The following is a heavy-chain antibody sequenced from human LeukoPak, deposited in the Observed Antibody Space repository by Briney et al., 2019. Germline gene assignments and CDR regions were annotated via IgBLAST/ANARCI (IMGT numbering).Heavy chain of an antibody. CDR1: GYTFTSYA. CDR2: INTNTGNP. CDR3: ARDQSSSWSHYYYMDV. V-gene: IGHV7-4-1*02. D-gene: IGHD6-13*01. Sequence: ASVKVSCKASGYTFTSYAMNWVRQAPGQGLEWMGWINTNTGNPTYAQGFTGRFVFSLDPSVSTAYLQISSLKAEDTAVYYCARDQSSSWSHYYYMDVWGKGTTVTVSS. J-gene: IGHJ6*03.